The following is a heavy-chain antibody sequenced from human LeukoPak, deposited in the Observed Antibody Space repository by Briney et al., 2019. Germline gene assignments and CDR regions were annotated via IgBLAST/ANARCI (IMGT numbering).Heavy chain of an antibody. CDR1: GLTFDDYA. Sequence: GGSLRLSCTASGLTFDDYAMHWVRQVPGKGLEWVSGISWNRGKVAYADSVKGRFTIFRDNSKNTLYLQMNSLRAEDTAVYYCAKDASGYYYYYYMDVWGKGTTVTVFS. CDR2: ISWNRGKV. J-gene: IGHJ6*03. CDR3: AKDASGYYYYYYMDV. V-gene: IGHV3-9*01.